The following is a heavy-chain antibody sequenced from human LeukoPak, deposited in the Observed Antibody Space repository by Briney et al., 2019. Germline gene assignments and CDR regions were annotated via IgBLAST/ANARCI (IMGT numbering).Heavy chain of an antibody. J-gene: IGHJ4*02. CDR1: GGSISSYY. CDR2: IYTSGST. D-gene: IGHD3-22*01. Sequence: PSETLSLTCTVSGGSISSYYWSWIRQPAGKGLEWIGRIYTSGSTNYNPSLKSRVTMSVDTSKNQFSLKLSSVTAADTAVYYCARDSRNYYDSSGYYYVTPGLLDYWGQGTLVTVSS. V-gene: IGHV4-4*07. CDR3: ARDSRNYYDSSGYYYVTPGLLDY.